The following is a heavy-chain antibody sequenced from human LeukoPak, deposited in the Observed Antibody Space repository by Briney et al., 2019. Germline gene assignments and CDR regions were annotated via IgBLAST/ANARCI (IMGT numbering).Heavy chain of an antibody. J-gene: IGHJ3*02. CDR2: ISNGGNII. D-gene: IGHD2-21*02. CDR3: ARETLGVTAFDI. Sequence: GRSLRLSCVASGFTFSDYYMSWIRQAPGKGLEWVSYISNGGNIINYADSVKGRFTISRDNAKNPLYLQMNSLRSEDTAVYYCARETLGVTAFDIWGQGTMVTVSS. V-gene: IGHV3-11*01. CDR1: GFTFSDYY.